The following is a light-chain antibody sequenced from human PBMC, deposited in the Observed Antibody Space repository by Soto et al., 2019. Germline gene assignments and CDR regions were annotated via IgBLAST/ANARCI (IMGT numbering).Light chain of an antibody. CDR3: AAWDYSLNGVV. J-gene: IGLJ2*01. CDR1: SSNIGSNT. Sequence: QPVLTQPPSASGTPGQRVTISCSGSSSNIGSNTVNWYQQLPGTAPKLLIYSNNQRPSGVPDRFSGSKSGTSASLAISGLQSEDEADYYCAAWDYSLNGVVFGGGTKLTVL. V-gene: IGLV1-44*01. CDR2: SNN.